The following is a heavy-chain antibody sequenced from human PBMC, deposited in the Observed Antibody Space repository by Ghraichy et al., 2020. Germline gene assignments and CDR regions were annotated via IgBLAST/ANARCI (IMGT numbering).Heavy chain of an antibody. Sequence: GESLNITCAASGFTFSSYAMSWVRQAPGRGLEWVSAISGSGANTYYADSVKGRFTISRDMSESTLYLQVTRLITEDTAVYFCAKAFCGGTSCHGGNFDSWGQGTLVTVSS. V-gene: IGHV3-23*01. CDR1: GFTFSSYA. CDR2: ISGSGANT. J-gene: IGHJ4*02. CDR3: AKAFCGGTSCHGGNFDS. D-gene: IGHD2-2*01.